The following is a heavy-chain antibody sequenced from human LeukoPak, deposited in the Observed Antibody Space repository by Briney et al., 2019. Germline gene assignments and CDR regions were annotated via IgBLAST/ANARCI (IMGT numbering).Heavy chain of an antibody. CDR1: GFTFSNYN. Sequence: PGGSLRLSCAASGFTFSNYNMNWVRQAPGKGLEWVSYITNGGSTIHHADSVKGRFTISRDNAKKTLYLQMNSLRAEDTAVYYCARSIGLTGGGVDVWGQGTTVTVSS. CDR3: ARSIGLTGGGVDV. J-gene: IGHJ6*02. D-gene: IGHD3-9*01. V-gene: IGHV3-11*01. CDR2: ITNGGSTI.